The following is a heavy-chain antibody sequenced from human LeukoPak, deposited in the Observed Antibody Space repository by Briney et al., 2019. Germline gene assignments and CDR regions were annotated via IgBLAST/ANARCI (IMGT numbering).Heavy chain of an antibody. V-gene: IGHV4-61*01. Sequence: SETLSLTCAVSGYSISSGYYWGWIRQPPGKGLEWIGYIYYSGSTNYNPSLKSRVTVSVDTSKNQFSLKLSSVTAADTAVYYCARDGRLNWFDPWGQGTLVTVSS. J-gene: IGHJ5*02. CDR2: IYYSGST. D-gene: IGHD6-25*01. CDR1: GYSISSGYY. CDR3: ARDGRLNWFDP.